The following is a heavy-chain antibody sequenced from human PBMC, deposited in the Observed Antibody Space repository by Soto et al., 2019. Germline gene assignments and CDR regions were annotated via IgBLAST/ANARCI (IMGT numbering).Heavy chain of an antibody. V-gene: IGHV1-69*06. J-gene: IGHJ3*02. CDR1: GGTFSSYT. CDR2: IIPIFGTA. CDR3: ARVGWQQLGDAFDI. D-gene: IGHD6-13*01. Sequence: QVQLVQSGAEVKKPGSSVKVSCKASGGTFSSYTISWVRQAPGQGLEWMGGIIPIFGTANYAQKFQGRVTITADKSTSTAYMELSSLRSEDTAVYYCARVGWQQLGDAFDIWGQGTMVTVSS.